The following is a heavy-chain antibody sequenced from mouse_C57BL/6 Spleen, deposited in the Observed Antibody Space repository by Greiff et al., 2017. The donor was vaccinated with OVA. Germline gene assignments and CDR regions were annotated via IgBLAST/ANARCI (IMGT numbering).Heavy chain of an antibody. CDR3: ARSRGNYIFDY. V-gene: IGHV1-50*01. Sequence: VQLQQPGAELVKPGASVKLSCKASGYTFTSYWMQWVKQRPGQGLEWIGEIDPSDSYTNYNQKFKGKATLTVDTSSSTAYMQLSSLTSEDSAVYYCARSRGNYIFDYWGQGTTLTVSS. CDR2: IDPSDSYT. J-gene: IGHJ2*01. CDR1: GYTFTSYW. D-gene: IGHD2-1*01.